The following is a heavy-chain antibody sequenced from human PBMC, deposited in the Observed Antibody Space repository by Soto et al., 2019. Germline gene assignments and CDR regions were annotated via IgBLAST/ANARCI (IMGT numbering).Heavy chain of an antibody. CDR1: GYTFTNYG. J-gene: IGHJ4*02. D-gene: IGHD1-1*01. CDR3: ARDPYIFDY. CDR2: ISADNGNT. V-gene: IGHV1-18*01. Sequence: QVQLVQSGAEVKKPGASVKVSCKASGYTFTNYGISWVRQAPGQGLEWMGWISADNGNTKYAQKLQGRVTMTTDTTTSKAYMELRSLRSADTAVYSCARDPYIFDYWGQGTLVTVSS.